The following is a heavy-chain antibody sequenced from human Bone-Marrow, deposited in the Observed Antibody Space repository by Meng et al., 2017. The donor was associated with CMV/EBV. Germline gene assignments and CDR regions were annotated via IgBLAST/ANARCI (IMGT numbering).Heavy chain of an antibody. CDR3: ARTGYSSGWFSVDY. Sequence: CTVSGGSISSFYWSWIRQPPGKGLECIGYIYYSGSTNYNPSLKSRVTISVDTSKNQFSLKLSSVTAADTAVYYCARTGYSSGWFSVDYWGQGTLVTVSS. CDR1: GGSISSFY. D-gene: IGHD6-19*01. J-gene: IGHJ4*02. CDR2: IYYSGST. V-gene: IGHV4-59*01.